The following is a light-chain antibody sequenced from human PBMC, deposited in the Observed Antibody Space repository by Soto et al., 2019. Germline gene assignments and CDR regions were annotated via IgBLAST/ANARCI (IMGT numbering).Light chain of an antibody. J-gene: IGLJ2*01. CDR1: SSDVGGYNY. V-gene: IGLV2-8*01. Sequence: QSALTQPPSASGSPGQSVTISCTGTSSDVGGYNYVSWYQQHPGKAPKLIIYEVSKRPSGVPDRFSGSKSGNTASLTVSGLQAEDEADYYCSSYAGSRGVFGGGTQLTVL. CDR2: EVS. CDR3: SSYAGSRGV.